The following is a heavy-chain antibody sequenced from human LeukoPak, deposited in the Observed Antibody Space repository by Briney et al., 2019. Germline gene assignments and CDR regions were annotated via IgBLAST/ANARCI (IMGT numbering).Heavy chain of an antibody. Sequence: PSETLSLTCAVSGGSISSSNWWSWVRQPPGKGLEWIGEIYHSGSTNYNPSLKSRVTISVDKSKNQFSLKLSSVTAADTAVYYCARGSDCSGGSCYYYYYYMDVWGKGTTVTVSS. V-gene: IGHV4-4*02. CDR3: ARGSDCSGGSCYYYYYYMDV. D-gene: IGHD2-15*01. CDR2: IYHSGST. J-gene: IGHJ6*03. CDR1: GGSISSSNW.